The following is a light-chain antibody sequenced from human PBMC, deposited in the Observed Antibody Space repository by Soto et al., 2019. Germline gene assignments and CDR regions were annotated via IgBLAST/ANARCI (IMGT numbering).Light chain of an antibody. CDR3: HQRSNWPLT. J-gene: IGKJ4*01. CDR1: QGVSNY. CDR2: DVS. V-gene: IGKV3-11*01. Sequence: EIVLTQSPATLSLSPGERATLSCRASQGVSNYLAWYQQKPGQAPRLLIYDVSNRATGIPARFGGSGSGTDFTLTISSLEPEDFAVYYCHQRSNWPLTFGGGTKVEIK.